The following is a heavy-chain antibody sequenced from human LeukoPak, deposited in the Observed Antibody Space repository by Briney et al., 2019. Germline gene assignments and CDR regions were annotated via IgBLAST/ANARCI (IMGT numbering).Heavy chain of an antibody. CDR2: VNAGNGNT. V-gene: IGHV1-3*03. Sequence: ASVKVSCKASGYTFTSYAMHWVRQAPGQRLEWMGWVNAGNGNTKYSQEFQGRVTITRDTSASTAYMELSSLRSEDMAVYYCARGRGYYDSSGYYFYFDYWGQGTLVTVSS. J-gene: IGHJ4*02. CDR3: ARGRGYYDSSGYYFYFDY. CDR1: GYTFTSYA. D-gene: IGHD3-22*01.